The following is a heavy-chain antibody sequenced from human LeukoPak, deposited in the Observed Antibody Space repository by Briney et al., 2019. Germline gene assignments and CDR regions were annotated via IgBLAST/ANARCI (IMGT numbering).Heavy chain of an antibody. CDR1: GFTLITYW. Sequence: GGSLRLSCAASGFTLITYWMTWVRQAPGKGLKWVANINQDGSEKYYVGSVKGRFTISRDNARNSLYLQMNSLRAEDTAVYYCARGHTAVTRHFDFWGQGTLVTVSS. J-gene: IGHJ4*02. D-gene: IGHD4-17*01. CDR3: ARGHTAVTRHFDF. V-gene: IGHV3-7*01. CDR2: INQDGSEK.